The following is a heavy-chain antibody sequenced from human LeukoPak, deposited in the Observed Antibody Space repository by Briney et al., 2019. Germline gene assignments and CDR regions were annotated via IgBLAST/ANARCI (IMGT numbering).Heavy chain of an antibody. CDR3: ARTWEYFQH. J-gene: IGHJ1*01. CDR1: GDSINSYY. Sequence: SETLSLTCTVSGDSINSYYWSWIRQSAGKGLEWIGRISTSGSTNSNSSLKSRVSMSVDTSKNQVSLKLNSVTAADTAVYYCARTWEYFQHWGQGTLVTVSS. CDR2: ISTSGST. V-gene: IGHV4-4*07.